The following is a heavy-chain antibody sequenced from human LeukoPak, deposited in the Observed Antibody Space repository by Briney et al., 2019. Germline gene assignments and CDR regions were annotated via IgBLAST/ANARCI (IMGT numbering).Heavy chain of an antibody. CDR1: GGSISSSSYY. J-gene: IGHJ4*02. D-gene: IGHD5-18*01. Sequence: SETLSLTCTVSGGSISSSSYYWGWIRQPPGKGLEWIGGIYYSGSTYYNPSLKSRVTISVDTSKNQFSLKLSSVTAADTAVYYCARHPSWIQLWLPYYFDYWGQGTLVTVSS. V-gene: IGHV4-39*01. CDR3: ARHPSWIQLWLPYYFDY. CDR2: IYYSGST.